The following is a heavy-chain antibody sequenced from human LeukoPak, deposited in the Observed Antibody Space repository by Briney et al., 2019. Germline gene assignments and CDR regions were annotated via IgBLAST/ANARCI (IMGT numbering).Heavy chain of an antibody. CDR1: GFTVSSNY. Sequence: PGGSLRLSCAASGFTVSSNYMSWVRQAPGKGLEWVSVIYSGGSTYYADSVKGRFTISRDNAKNSLYLQMNSLRAEDTAVYYCARDTYYYDSSGYYYPGGSDCWGQGTLVTVSS. V-gene: IGHV3-53*01. D-gene: IGHD3-22*01. CDR2: IYSGGST. J-gene: IGHJ4*02. CDR3: ARDTYYYDSSGYYYPGGSDC.